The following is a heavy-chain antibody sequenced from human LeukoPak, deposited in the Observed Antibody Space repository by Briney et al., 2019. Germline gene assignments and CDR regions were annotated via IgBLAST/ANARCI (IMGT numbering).Heavy chain of an antibody. J-gene: IGHJ6*02. CDR3: ARDPGVVVAATYYYYYGMDV. D-gene: IGHD2-15*01. CDR2: ISSSSSYI. V-gene: IGHV3-21*01. CDR1: GFTFSSYS. Sequence: GGSLRLSCAASGFTFSSYSMNWVRQAPGKGLEWVSSISSSSSYIYYADSVKGRFTISRDNAKNSLYLQMNSLRAEDTAVYYCARDPGVVVAATYYYYYGMDVWGQGTTVTVSS.